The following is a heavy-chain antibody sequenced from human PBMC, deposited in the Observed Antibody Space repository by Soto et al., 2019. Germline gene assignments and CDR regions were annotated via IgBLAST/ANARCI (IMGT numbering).Heavy chain of an antibody. CDR1: GYTFTSYG. CDR2: ISAYNGNT. CDR3: EIGQGSYALDY. V-gene: IGHV1-18*01. Sequence: QVQLVQSGAEVKKPGASVKVSCKASGYTFTSYGIIWVRQAPGQGLEWRGWISAYNGNTNYAQKLQGRVTMTPDTPTRTAYTQLGSLRSADTAGSHCEIGQGSYALDYSGQGTLVTVSS. D-gene: IGHD1-26*01. J-gene: IGHJ4*02.